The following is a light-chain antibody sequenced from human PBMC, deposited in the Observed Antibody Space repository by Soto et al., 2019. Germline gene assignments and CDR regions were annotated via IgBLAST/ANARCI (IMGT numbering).Light chain of an antibody. CDR3: QHSYSTPLT. CDR1: QSISRY. J-gene: IGKJ4*01. CDR2: AIS. Sequence: DIQMTQSPSSLSASVGDRVTITCRASQSISRYLNWYQQKPGKAPKLLIYAISNLQSGVPSRFSGSGSGTDFTLTITSLQPEDYATYYCQHSYSTPLTFGGGTKVEIK. V-gene: IGKV1-39*01.